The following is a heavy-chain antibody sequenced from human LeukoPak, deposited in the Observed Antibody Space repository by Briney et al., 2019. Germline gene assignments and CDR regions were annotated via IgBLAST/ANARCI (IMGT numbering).Heavy chain of an antibody. J-gene: IGHJ4*02. D-gene: IGHD2-15*01. Sequence: ASVKVSCKASGYTFTNYYIHWVRQAPGQGLEWMGIINPSGGSTRYAQKFQGRVTMTRDTATSTVYMELSSLRSEDTVVFYCARGSAMGVAATGYFDYWGQGTLVTVSS. CDR3: ARGSAMGVAATGYFDY. V-gene: IGHV1-46*01. CDR2: INPSGGST. CDR1: GYTFTNYY.